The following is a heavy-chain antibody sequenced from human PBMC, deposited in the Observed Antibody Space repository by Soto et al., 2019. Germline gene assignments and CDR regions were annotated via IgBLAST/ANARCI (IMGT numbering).Heavy chain of an antibody. CDR1: GGTFSSYA. Sequence: QVQLVQSGAEVKKPGSSVKVSCKASGGTFSSYAISWVRQAPGQGLEWMGGIIPIFGTANYAPKFQGRVTITEDESTSTAYMELSSLRSEDTAVYYCARRHPGVSYFDYWGQGTLVTVSS. CDR2: IIPIFGTA. J-gene: IGHJ4*02. V-gene: IGHV1-69*12. D-gene: IGHD3-10*01. CDR3: ARRHPGVSYFDY.